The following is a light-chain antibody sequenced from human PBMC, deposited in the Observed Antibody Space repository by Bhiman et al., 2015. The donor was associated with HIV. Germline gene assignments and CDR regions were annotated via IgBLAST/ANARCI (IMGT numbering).Light chain of an antibody. CDR2: YDS. J-gene: IGLJ2*01. CDR3: QVWHSSSDHVV. CDR1: NIGSKS. Sequence: SYVLTQPPSVSVAPGKTARITCGGNNIGSKSVHWYQRKPGQAPVLVIYYDSDRPSGIPERFSGSNSGNTATLTISRVEAGDEADYYCQVWHSSSDHVVFGGGTKLTVL. V-gene: IGLV3-21*04.